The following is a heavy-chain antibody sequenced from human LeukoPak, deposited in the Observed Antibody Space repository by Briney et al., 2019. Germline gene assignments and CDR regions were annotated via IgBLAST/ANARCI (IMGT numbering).Heavy chain of an antibody. CDR3: ARGSQVNGYINDY. V-gene: IGHV3-53*01. CDR1: GFTVSSNY. J-gene: IGHJ4*02. Sequence: GGSLRLSCAASGFTVSSNYMSWVRQAPGKGLEWVSVIYSGGSTHYADSVKDRFTISRDNAKNSLYLQMDSLRAEDTAVYYCARGSQVNGYINDYWGQGTLVTVSS. D-gene: IGHD5-12*01. CDR2: IYSGGST.